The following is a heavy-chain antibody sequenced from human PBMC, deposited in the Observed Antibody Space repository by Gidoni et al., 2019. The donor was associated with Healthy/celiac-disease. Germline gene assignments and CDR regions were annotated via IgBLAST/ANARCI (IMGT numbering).Heavy chain of an antibody. CDR1: GGTFSSYA. J-gene: IGHJ1*01. CDR2: IIPILGTA. V-gene: IGHV1-69*01. CDR3: ARGPLKTTVTNHAEYFQH. D-gene: IGHD4-4*01. Sequence: QVQLVQSGAEVKKPGSSVKVSCKASGGTFSSYAISWVRQASGQGLEWMGGIIPILGTANYAQKFQGRVTITADESTSTAYMELSSLRSEDTAVYYCARGPLKTTVTNHAEYFQHWGQGTLVTVSS.